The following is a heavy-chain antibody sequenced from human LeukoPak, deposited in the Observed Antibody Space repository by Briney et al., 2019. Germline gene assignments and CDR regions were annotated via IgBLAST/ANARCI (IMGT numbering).Heavy chain of an antibody. J-gene: IGHJ4*02. CDR1: GGSISSYY. V-gene: IGHV4-59*08. CDR2: ISDIGSI. Sequence: ETLSLTCTVSGGSISSYYWSWIRQPPGKGLEWIAYISDIGSINYNPSLKGRVTISVDTSQNQFSLKLNSVTAADTAVYYCAGDYNISPGNFDCWGQGTLVTVSS. CDR3: AGDYNISPGNFDC. D-gene: IGHD1-14*01.